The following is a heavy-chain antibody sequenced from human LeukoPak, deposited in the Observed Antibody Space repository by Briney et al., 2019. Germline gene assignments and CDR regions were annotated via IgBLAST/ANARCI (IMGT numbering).Heavy chain of an antibody. CDR2: INPNSGGA. CDR1: GYTFTAYY. D-gene: IGHD3-3*02. V-gene: IGHV1-2*02. CDR3: ARDGIYSATFDAVDI. J-gene: IGHJ3*02. Sequence: VASVTVSCKASGYTFTAYYLHWVRQAPGQGLEWMGWINPNSGGASFAQKFQGRVTMTRDTSITTAYMELSSLRSDDTAMYYCARDGIYSATFDAVDIWGQGTMVTVSS.